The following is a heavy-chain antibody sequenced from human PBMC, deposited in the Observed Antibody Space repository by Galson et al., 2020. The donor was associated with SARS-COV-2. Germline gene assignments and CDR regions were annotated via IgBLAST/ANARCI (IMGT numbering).Heavy chain of an antibody. CDR2: VSYDGTTK. CDR1: GFALSNSA. CDR3: ARETDDHTSSWYEY. V-gene: IGHV3-30*04. J-gene: IGHJ4*02. D-gene: IGHD6-13*01. Sequence: GGSLRLSCAASGFALSNSAMHWVRQAPGKGLEWVAIVSYDGTTKYNSDSVKRRFTISRDISKNTLYLQMNSMRPEDTAVYYCARETDDHTSSWYEYWGQGARVTVSS.